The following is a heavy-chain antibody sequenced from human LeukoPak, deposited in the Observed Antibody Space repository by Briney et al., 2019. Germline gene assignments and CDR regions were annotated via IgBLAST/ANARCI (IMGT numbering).Heavy chain of an antibody. D-gene: IGHD3-3*01. CDR2: INHSGST. J-gene: IGHJ5*02. CDR3: ARGVRFPVGFDP. CDR1: GGSFSGYY. V-gene: IGHV4-34*01. Sequence: SETLSLTCAVYGGSFSGYYWSWDRQPPGKGREWIGEINHSGSTNYNPSLKSRVTISVDTSKNQFSLKLSSVTAADTAVYYCARGVRFPVGFDPWGQGTLVTVSS.